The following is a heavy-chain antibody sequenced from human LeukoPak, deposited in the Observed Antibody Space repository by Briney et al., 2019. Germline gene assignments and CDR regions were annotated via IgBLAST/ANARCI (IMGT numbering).Heavy chain of an antibody. J-gene: IGHJ4*02. CDR1: GFTFSRNW. CDR3: TRGYNTASLD. Sequence: GGSLRLSCVASGFTFSRNWLHWVRHVPGKGLVWVSRINTDGSTTNYAVSVKGRFTISRDNTKNTLYLQMNSLRAEDSAVYFCTRGYNTASLDWGQGTRITVAS. D-gene: IGHD5-18*01. V-gene: IGHV3-74*01. CDR2: INTDGSTT.